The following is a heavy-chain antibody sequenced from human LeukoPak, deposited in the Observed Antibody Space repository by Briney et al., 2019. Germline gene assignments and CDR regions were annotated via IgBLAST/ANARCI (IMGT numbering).Heavy chain of an antibody. D-gene: IGHD1-26*01. Sequence: ASVKVSCKASGYTFTSYGISWVRQAPGQGLGWMGWISAYNGNTNYAQKLQVRVTMTTDTSTSTAYMKLRSLRSDDTAVYYCARDIVGATSLDYWGQGTLVTVSS. V-gene: IGHV1-18*01. J-gene: IGHJ4*02. CDR2: ISAYNGNT. CDR1: GYTFTSYG. CDR3: ARDIVGATSLDY.